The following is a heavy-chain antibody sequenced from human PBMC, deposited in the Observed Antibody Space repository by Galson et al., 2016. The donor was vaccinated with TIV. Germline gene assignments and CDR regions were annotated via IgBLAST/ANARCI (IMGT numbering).Heavy chain of an antibody. J-gene: IGHJ4*02. Sequence: SVKVSCKASGYIFINYYIHWVRQAPGQGLEWLGWFNPDSGATQDAQKFQGRVTMTRDTSISTAYMELRRLISDDTAVYYCARVNWARAFDYWGQGTQVTVSS. V-gene: IGHV1-2*02. CDR3: ARVNWARAFDY. CDR2: FNPDSGAT. D-gene: IGHD7-27*01. CDR1: GYIFINYY.